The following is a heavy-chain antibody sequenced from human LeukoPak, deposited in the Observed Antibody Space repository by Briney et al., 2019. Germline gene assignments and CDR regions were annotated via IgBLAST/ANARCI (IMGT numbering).Heavy chain of an antibody. V-gene: IGHV4-34*01. J-gene: IGHJ5*02. D-gene: IGHD6-19*01. CDR1: GGSFSGYY. CDR2: INHSGST. Sequence: SETLSLTCAVYGGSFSGYYWSWIRQPPGKGLEWIGEINHSGSTNYNPSLKSRVTISVDTSKNQFSLKLRSVTAADTAVYYCARGRKQWLVSGGNWFDPWGQGTLVTVSS. CDR3: ARGRKQWLVSGGNWFDP.